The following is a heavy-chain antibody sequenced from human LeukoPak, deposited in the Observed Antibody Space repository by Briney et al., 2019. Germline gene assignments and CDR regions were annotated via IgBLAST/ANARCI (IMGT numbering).Heavy chain of an antibody. CDR1: GFTFSNAW. CDR3: TTGESMVGSTIHIRWAD. D-gene: IGHD1-26*01. Sequence: GGSLRLSCAASGFTFSNAWMTWVRQAPGKGLEWVGRIKSKTAGGTIDYAAPVKGRFTISRDDSKNTLYLQMNSLKTEDTAVYYCTTGESMVGSTIHIRWADWGQGTLVSVSS. V-gene: IGHV3-15*01. J-gene: IGHJ4*02. CDR2: IKSKTAGGTI.